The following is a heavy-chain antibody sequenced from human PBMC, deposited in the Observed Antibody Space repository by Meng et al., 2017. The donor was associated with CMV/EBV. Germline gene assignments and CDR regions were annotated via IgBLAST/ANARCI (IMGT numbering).Heavy chain of an antibody. J-gene: IGHJ4*02. CDR3: AKDVSSGYYHPYFDF. Sequence: SGFTFSSYGMSWVRQAPGKGLEWVSAISGSGGSTYYADSVKGRFTISRDNSKNTLYLQMNSLRAEDTAVYYCAKDVSSGYYHPYFDFWGQGTLVTVSS. CDR2: ISGSGGST. D-gene: IGHD3-22*01. V-gene: IGHV3-23*01. CDR1: GFTFSSYG.